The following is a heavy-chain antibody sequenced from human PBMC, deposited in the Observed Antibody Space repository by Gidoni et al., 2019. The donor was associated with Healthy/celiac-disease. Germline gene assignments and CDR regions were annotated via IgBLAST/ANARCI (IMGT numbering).Heavy chain of an antibody. CDR3: AREGGDIVVVPAAIPSYYYMDV. CDR2: ISYDGSNK. Sequence: QVQLVESGGGVVQPGRSLRLSCAASGFTFSSYAMHWVLQAPGKGLEWVAVISYDGSNKYYADSVKGRFTISRDNSKNTLYLQMNSLRAEDTAVYYCAREGGDIVVVPAAIPSYYYMDVWGKGTTVTVSS. D-gene: IGHD2-2*02. J-gene: IGHJ6*03. V-gene: IGHV3-30-3*01. CDR1: GFTFSSYA.